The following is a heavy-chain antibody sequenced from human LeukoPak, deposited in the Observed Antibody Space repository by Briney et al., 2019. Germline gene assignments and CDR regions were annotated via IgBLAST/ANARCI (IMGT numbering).Heavy chain of an antibody. V-gene: IGHV3-9*03. Sequence: GGSLRLSCIASGFTFDDYAMHWVRQAPGKGLEWVSGISWNSGSIGYADSVKGRFTISRDNAKNSLYLQMNSLRAEDMALYYCATSTTVTPTYFDYWGQGTLVTVSS. CDR2: ISWNSGSI. CDR3: ATSTTVTPTYFDY. J-gene: IGHJ4*02. D-gene: IGHD4-11*01. CDR1: GFTFDDYA.